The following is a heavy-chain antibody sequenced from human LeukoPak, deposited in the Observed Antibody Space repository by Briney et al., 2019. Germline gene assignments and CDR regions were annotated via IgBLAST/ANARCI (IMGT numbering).Heavy chain of an antibody. V-gene: IGHV4-30-2*01. CDR2: IYHSGST. Sequence: PSQTLSLTCTVSGGSISSGGYYWSWTRQPPGKGLEWIGYIYHSGSTYYNPSLKSRVTISVDRSKNQFSLKLSSVTAADTAVYYCARDNGPGSSGWYRWSFDYWGQGTLVTVSS. CDR1: GGSISSGGYY. D-gene: IGHD6-19*01. J-gene: IGHJ4*02. CDR3: ARDNGPGSSGWYRWSFDY.